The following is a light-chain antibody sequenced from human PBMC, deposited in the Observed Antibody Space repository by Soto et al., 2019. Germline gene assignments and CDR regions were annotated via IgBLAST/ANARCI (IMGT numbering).Light chain of an antibody. Sequence: IVLMQSPGTMSLSPGERATLSCRASQTISNNYLAWFQQKPGQAPRLLMFGVSNRATGISDRFSGSGSGTDFTLTISRLEPEDFAVYYCQQYGGSPYTFGQGTKLEI. CDR3: QQYGGSPYT. CDR2: GVS. J-gene: IGKJ2*01. CDR1: QTISNNY. V-gene: IGKV3-20*01.